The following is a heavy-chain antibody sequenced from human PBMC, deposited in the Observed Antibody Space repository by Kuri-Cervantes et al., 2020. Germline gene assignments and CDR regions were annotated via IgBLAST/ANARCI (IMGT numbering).Heavy chain of an antibody. CDR1: GFTFDDYG. J-gene: IGHJ5*02. V-gene: IGHV3-20*04. CDR3: ARDLYYDSSVPFS. D-gene: IGHD3-22*01. Sequence: GESLKISCAASGFTFDDYGMGWVRQAPGKGLEWVSGINWNGGSTGYAESVKGRFTISRDNATNSLYLQMNSLRAEDTAFYYCARDLYYDSSVPFSWGQGTLVTVSS. CDR2: INWNGGST.